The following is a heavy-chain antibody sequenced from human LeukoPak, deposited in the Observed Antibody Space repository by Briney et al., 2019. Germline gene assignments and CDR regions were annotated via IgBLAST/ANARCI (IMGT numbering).Heavy chain of an antibody. V-gene: IGHV4-59*01. CDR2: IYYSGST. J-gene: IGHJ4*02. CDR1: GGSISSYY. CDR3: ARDRGQQLVPFEY. D-gene: IGHD6-13*01. Sequence: SETLSLTCTVSGGSISSYYWSWIRQPPGKGLEWIGYIYYSGSTNYNPSLKSRVPISVDTSKNQFSLKLSSVTAADTAVYYCARDRGQQLVPFEYWGQGTLVTVSS.